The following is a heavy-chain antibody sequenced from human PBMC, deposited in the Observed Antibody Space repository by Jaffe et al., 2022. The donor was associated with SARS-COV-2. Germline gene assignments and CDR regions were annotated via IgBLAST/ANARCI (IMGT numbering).Heavy chain of an antibody. V-gene: IGHV3-11*01. CDR2: ISSSGSTI. J-gene: IGHJ6*03. CDR1: GFTFSDYY. D-gene: IGHD3-9*01. CDR3: ARANVLGRYFDWLVDYYYYYMDV. Sequence: QVQLVESGGGLVKPGGSLRLSCAASGFTFSDYYMSWIRQAPGKGLEWVSYISSSGSTIYYADSVKGRFTISRDNAKNSLYLQMNSLRAEDTAVYYCARANVLGRYFDWLVDYYYYYMDVWGKGTTVTVSS.